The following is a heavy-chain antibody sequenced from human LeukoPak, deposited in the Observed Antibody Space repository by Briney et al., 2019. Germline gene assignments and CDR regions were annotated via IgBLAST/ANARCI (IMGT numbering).Heavy chain of an antibody. J-gene: IGHJ5*02. CDR3: ARDPLFDWSKRGFDNWFDP. D-gene: IGHD3-9*01. CDR2: INPIFGTA. V-gene: IGHV1-69*13. Sequence: SVKVSCKASRGTLSSYAISWVRQAPGQGLEWMGGINPIFGTANYAQKCQGRVTITADESTSTAFIELSSLRCDDMALNCLARDPLFDWSKRGFDNWFDPWGQGTLVTVSS. CDR1: RGTLSSYA.